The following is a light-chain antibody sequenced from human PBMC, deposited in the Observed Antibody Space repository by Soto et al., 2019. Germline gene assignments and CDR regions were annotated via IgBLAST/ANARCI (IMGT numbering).Light chain of an antibody. CDR1: QGISNY. CDR3: QQVNSYPIT. Sequence: DIQLTQSPSFLSASVGDRVTITCRASQGISNYLAWYQQKAGKAPNLLIYPASTLQSGVPSRFSGSGSGTEFTLTISSLQPEDFATSYCQQVNSYPITFGQGTRLEIK. J-gene: IGKJ5*01. CDR2: PAS. V-gene: IGKV1-9*01.